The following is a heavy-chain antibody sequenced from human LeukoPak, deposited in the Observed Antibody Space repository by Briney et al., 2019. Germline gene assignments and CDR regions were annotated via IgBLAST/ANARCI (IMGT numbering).Heavy chain of an antibody. V-gene: IGHV1-2*02. J-gene: IGHJ4*02. CDR1: GYTFTGYY. CDR2: INPNSGGT. CDR3: ARVRADSWSGLDY. D-gene: IGHD3-3*01. Sequence: ASVKVYCKASGYTFTGYYLHWVRQAPGQGLEWMGWINPNSGGTNYAQKFQGRVTMTRDTSISTAYMELRRLRSDDSAMFYCARVRADSWSGLDYWGQGTLVTVSS.